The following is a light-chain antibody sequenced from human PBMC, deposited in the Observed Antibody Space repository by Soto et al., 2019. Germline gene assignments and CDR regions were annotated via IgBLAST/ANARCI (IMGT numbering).Light chain of an antibody. J-gene: IGLJ2*01. CDR2: GNN. Sequence: QSVLTQPPSVSGAPGQRVTISCTGSSSNIGAGYDVHWYQQLPGTAPKLLIYGNNNRPSGVPDRFSGSKSGTSASLAITGLQAEDECDYFCQSYDSSLSGVLFGGGTKVTVL. CDR1: SSNIGAGYD. CDR3: QSYDSSLSGVL. V-gene: IGLV1-40*01.